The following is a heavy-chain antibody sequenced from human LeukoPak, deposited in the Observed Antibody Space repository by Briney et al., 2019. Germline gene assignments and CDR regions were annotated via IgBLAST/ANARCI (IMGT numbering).Heavy chain of an antibody. V-gene: IGHV3-21*01. CDR1: GFTFSSYS. J-gene: IGHJ6*02. CDR2: ISSSSSYI. CDR3: ARDHVKAAAGTSWGGTYYYGMDV. D-gene: IGHD6-13*01. Sequence: GGSLRLSCAASGFTFSSYSMNWVRQAPGKGLEWVSSISSSSSYIYYADSVKGRFTISRDNAKNSLYLQMNSLRAEDTAVYYCARDHVKAAAGTSWGGTYYYGMDVWGQGTTVTVSS.